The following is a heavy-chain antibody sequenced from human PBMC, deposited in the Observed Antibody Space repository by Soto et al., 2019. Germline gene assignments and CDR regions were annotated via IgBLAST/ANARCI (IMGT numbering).Heavy chain of an antibody. CDR3: ARWVGGSMYDNSGKYDS. CDR2: VADDGSKT. J-gene: IGHJ5*01. Sequence: QVQLVESGGGVVQPGRSLRLTCAASGFTFSSNGMHWVRQAPGKGLEWVALVADDGSKTYYGDSVRGRFTISRDNSENTLYLQMKSQRAEDTAVYYCARWVGGSMYDNSGKYDSGGQGTLVTVSS. V-gene: IGHV3-30*03. D-gene: IGHD3-22*01. CDR1: GFTFSSNG.